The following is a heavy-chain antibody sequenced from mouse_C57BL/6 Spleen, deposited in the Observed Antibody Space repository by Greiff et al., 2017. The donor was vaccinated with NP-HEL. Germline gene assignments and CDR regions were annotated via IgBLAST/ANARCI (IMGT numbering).Heavy chain of an antibody. D-gene: IGHD1-3*01. V-gene: IGHV5-4*01. J-gene: IGHJ2*01. CDR2: ISDGGSYT. CDR1: GFTFSSYA. Sequence: EVHLVESGGGLVKPGGSLKLSCAASGFTFSSYAMSWVRQTPEKRLEWVATISDGGSYTYYPDNVKGRFTISRDNAKNNLYLQMSHLKSEDTAMYYCARDTSSHYWGQGTTLTVSS. CDR3: ARDTSSHY.